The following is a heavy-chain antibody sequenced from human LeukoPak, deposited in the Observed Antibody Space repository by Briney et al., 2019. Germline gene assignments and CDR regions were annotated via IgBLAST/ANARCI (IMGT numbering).Heavy chain of an antibody. J-gene: IGHJ4*02. V-gene: IGHV4-34*01. CDR3: ARHKSLITIFGVVTRKGPAFDY. CDR2: IHHSGST. D-gene: IGHD3-3*01. Sequence: SETLSLTCAVHGGSFSGYYWTWIRQPPGKGPEWIGEIHHSGSTNYNPSLKGRVTISVDTSKNQFSLKLSSVTAADTAVYYCARHKSLITIFGVVTRKGPAFDYWGQGTLVTVSS. CDR1: GGSFSGYY.